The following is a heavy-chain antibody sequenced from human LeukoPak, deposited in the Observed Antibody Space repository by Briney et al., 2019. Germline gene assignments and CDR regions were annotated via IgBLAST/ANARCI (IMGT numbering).Heavy chain of an antibody. CDR1: GYTLTELS. V-gene: IGHV1-69*04. D-gene: IGHD4-23*01. CDR2: IIPILGIA. CDR3: AREPLGATVVTAPFDY. Sequence: SVKVSCKVSGYTLTELSTHWVRQAPGQGLEWMGRIIPILGIANYAQKFQGRVTITADKSTSTAYMELSSLRSEDTAVYYCAREPLGATVVTAPFDYWGQGTLVTVSS. J-gene: IGHJ4*02.